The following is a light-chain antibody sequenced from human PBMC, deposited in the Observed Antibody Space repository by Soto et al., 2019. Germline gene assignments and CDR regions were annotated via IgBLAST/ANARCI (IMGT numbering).Light chain of an antibody. Sequence: QSVLTQPPSASGSPGQSVTISCTGTSSDVGGYNYVSWYQQHPGKAPKLMIYEVSERPSGVPDRFSGSKSSNTASLTVSGLQAEDEVDYYCSSYAGSNNFVFGTGTKVTVL. V-gene: IGLV2-8*01. CDR2: EVS. CDR3: SSYAGSNNFV. J-gene: IGLJ1*01. CDR1: SSDVGGYNY.